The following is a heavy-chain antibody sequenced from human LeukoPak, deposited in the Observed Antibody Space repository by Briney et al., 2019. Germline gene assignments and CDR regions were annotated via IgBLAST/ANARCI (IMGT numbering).Heavy chain of an antibody. V-gene: IGHV3-49*04. CDR1: GFTFGDYA. J-gene: IGHJ4*02. Sequence: GGSLRLSCTASGFTFGDYAMSWVRQAPGKGLEWVGFIRSKAYGGTTEYAASVKGRFTISRDDSKSIAYLQMNSLKTEDTAVYYRTREGYYFDYWGQGTLVTVSS. CDR2: IRSKAYGGTT. CDR3: TREGYYFDY.